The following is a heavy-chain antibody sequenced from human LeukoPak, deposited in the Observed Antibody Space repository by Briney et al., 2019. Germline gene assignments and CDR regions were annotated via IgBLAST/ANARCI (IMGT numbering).Heavy chain of an antibody. Sequence: GGSLRLSCAASGFTFSSYWMHWVRQAPGKGLVWVSRINSDGSSTSYADSVKGRFTISRDNAKSTLYLQMNSLRAEDTAVYYCARDYGDFAAFDIWGQGTMVTVSS. CDR3: ARDYGDFAAFDI. CDR2: INSDGSST. CDR1: GFTFSSYW. D-gene: IGHD4-17*01. J-gene: IGHJ3*02. V-gene: IGHV3-74*01.